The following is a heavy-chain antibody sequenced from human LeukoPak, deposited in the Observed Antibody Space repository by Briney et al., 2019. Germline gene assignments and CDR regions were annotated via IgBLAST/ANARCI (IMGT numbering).Heavy chain of an antibody. V-gene: IGHV3-7*05. CDR1: GFTVSGYS. J-gene: IGHJ4*02. CDR2: IKEDGSEK. D-gene: IGHD5-12*01. CDR3: LRDSGFHTFDY. Sequence: GGSLRLSCAASGFTVSGYSMTWVRQAPGKGLEYVSNIKEDGSEKYYVDSMKGRFTISRDNTKNSLYLQMSSLSGDDTVVYYCLRDSGFHTFDYWGQGTLVTVSS.